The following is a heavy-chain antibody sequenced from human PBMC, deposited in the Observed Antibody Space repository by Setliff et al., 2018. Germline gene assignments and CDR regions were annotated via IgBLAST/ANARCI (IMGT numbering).Heavy chain of an antibody. CDR2: INHSGST. V-gene: IGHV4-38-2*01. CDR1: GYSISSGYY. D-gene: IGHD6-6*01. J-gene: IGHJ6*02. Sequence: TSETLSLTCAVSGYSISSGYYWGWIRQPPGKGLEWIGEINHSGSTNYNPSLKSRVTISVDTSKNQFSLKLSSVTAADTAVYYCARVAQYSSSSFYYYYYGMDVWGQGTTVTV. CDR3: ARVAQYSSSSFYYYYYGMDV.